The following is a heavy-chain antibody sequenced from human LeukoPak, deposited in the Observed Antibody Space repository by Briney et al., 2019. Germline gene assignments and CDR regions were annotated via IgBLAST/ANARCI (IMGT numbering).Heavy chain of an antibody. CDR2: ISYDGSNK. Sequence: GGSLRLSCAASGFTFSSYAMHWGRQAPGKGLEWVAVISYDGSNKYYADSVKGRFTISRDNSKNTLYLQLNSLRAEDTAVYYCARGTPRSHRIQLWTYFDYWGQGTLVTVSS. V-gene: IGHV3-30*04. J-gene: IGHJ4*02. CDR3: ARGTPRSHRIQLWTYFDY. D-gene: IGHD5-18*01. CDR1: GFTFSSYA.